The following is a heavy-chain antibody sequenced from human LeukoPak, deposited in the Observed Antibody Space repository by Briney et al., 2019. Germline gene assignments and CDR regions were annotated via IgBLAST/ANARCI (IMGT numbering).Heavy chain of an antibody. J-gene: IGHJ5*02. V-gene: IGHV4-59*01. D-gene: IGHD5-12*01. CDR1: GGSISSYY. Sequence: SETLSLTCTVSGGSISSYYWSWIRQPPGKGLEWIGYIYYSGSTNYNPSLKSRVTISVDTSKNQFSLKLSSVTAADTAVYYCARGHSGYDRGVNWFDPWGQGTLVTVSS. CDR3: ARGHSGYDRGVNWFDP. CDR2: IYYSGST.